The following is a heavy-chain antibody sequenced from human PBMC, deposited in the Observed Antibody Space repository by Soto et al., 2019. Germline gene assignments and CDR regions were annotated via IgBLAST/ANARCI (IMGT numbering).Heavy chain of an antibody. D-gene: IGHD1-26*01. CDR1: GYTFTSYG. CDR3: ARGREGDY. Sequence: QVHLVQSGAEVKKPGASVKVSCKGSGYTFTSYGITWVRQAPGQGLEWMGWISAHNGNTDYAQKLQGRVTVTRDTSTSTAYMELRCLRSDDTAVYYCARGREGDYWGQGALVTVSS. V-gene: IGHV1-18*01. J-gene: IGHJ4*02. CDR2: ISAHNGNT.